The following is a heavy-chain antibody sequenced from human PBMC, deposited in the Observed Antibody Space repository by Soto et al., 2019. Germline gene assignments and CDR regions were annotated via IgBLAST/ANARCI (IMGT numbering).Heavy chain of an antibody. CDR3: ARGSVVAATLFDY. CDR1: GGSISSGGYY. J-gene: IGHJ4*02. CDR2: IYYSGST. V-gene: IGHV4-31*03. Sequence: QVQLQESGPGLVKPSQTLSLTCTVSGGSISSGGYYWSWIRQHPGKGLEWIGYIYYSGSTYYTPSLKSRVTISLDTSKNQLSLKLSSVTAADTAVYYCARGSVVAATLFDYWGQGTLVTVSS. D-gene: IGHD2-15*01.